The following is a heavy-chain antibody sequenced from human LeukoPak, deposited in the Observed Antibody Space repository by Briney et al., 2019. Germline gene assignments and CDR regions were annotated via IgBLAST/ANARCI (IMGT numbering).Heavy chain of an antibody. D-gene: IGHD6-13*01. J-gene: IGHJ4*02. Sequence: GGSLRLSCAASGFTVITNYMNWVRQAPGKGLEWVSVVYSGGSTFYADSVKGRFTISRDNSKNTLYLQMNSLRAEDTAVYYCASGGSSWSIDYWGQGTLVTVSS. CDR2: VYSGGST. CDR3: ASGGSSWSIDY. V-gene: IGHV3-66*02. CDR1: GFTVITNY.